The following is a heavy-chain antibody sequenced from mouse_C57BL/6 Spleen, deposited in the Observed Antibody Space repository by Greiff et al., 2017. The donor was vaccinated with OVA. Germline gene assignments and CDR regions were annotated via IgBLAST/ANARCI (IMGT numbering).Heavy chain of an antibody. CDR2: INPNNGGT. V-gene: IGHV1-26*01. CDR3: ARGGTGGYYFDY. Sequence: EVQLQQSGPELVKPGASVKISCKASGYTFTDYYMNWVKQSHGKSLEWIGDINPNNGGTSYNQKFKGKATLTVDKSSSTAYMELRSLTSEDSAVYYCARGGTGGYYFDYWGQGTTLTVSS. D-gene: IGHD3-3*01. J-gene: IGHJ2*01. CDR1: GYTFTDYY.